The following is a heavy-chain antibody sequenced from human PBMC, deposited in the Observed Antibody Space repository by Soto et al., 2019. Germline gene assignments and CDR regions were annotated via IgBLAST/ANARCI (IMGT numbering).Heavy chain of an antibody. CDR1: GGTFSSYT. CDR2: IIPILGIA. J-gene: IGHJ4*02. Sequence: SVKVSCKASGGTFSSYTISWVRQAPGQGLEWMGRIIPILGIANYAQKFQGRVTITADKSTSTAYMELSSLRSEDTAAYYCARDYPGYYFDYWGQGTLVTVSS. V-gene: IGHV1-69*04. CDR3: ARDYPGYYFDY.